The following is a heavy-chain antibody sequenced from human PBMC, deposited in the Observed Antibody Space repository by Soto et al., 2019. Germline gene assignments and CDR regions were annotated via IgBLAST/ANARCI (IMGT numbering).Heavy chain of an antibody. J-gene: IGHJ6*02. D-gene: IGHD3-3*01. CDR1: EFTCIGYS. V-gene: IGHV3-48*02. CDR3: AREDPWSANADDMDV. Sequence: GVPKRLSSVASEFTCIGYSFNWVRQTKGKGLERVSYISSSSGTIYYADSVKGRFTISRDNAENSLYLQMNSLRDDDTSVYYCAREDPWSANADDMDVWGQGTTVTVSS. CDR2: ISSSSGTI.